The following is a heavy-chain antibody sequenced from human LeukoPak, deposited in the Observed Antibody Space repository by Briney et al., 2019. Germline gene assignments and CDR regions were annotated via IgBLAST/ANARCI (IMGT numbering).Heavy chain of an antibody. CDR3: ARPIAAAGNLFWFDP. Sequence: GESLQISCKGSGYNFTSYWIGWVRQMPGKGLEWMGIIYPGDSNTKYSPSFQGQVTISADKSISTAYLQWSSLKASDTAMYYCARPIAAAGNLFWFDPWGQGTLVTVSS. V-gene: IGHV5-51*01. CDR1: GYNFTSYW. J-gene: IGHJ5*02. D-gene: IGHD6-13*01. CDR2: IYPGDSNT.